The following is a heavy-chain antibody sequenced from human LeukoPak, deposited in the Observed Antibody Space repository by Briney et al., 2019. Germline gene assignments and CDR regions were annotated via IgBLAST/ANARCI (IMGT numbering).Heavy chain of an antibody. Sequence: SETLSLTCAVYGGSFSGYYWSWIRQPPGKGLEWIGEINHSGSTNYNPSLKSRVTISVDTSENQFSLKLSSVTAADTAVYYCARGIDGPVMGVSPFDPWGQGTLVTVSS. V-gene: IGHV4-34*01. CDR1: GGSFSGYY. D-gene: IGHD3/OR15-3a*01. CDR3: ARGIDGPVMGVSPFDP. CDR2: INHSGST. J-gene: IGHJ5*02.